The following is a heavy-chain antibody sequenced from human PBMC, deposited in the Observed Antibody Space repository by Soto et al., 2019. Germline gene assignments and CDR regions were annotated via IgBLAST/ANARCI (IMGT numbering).Heavy chain of an antibody. CDR1: GYPVTAYY. D-gene: IGHD3-3*01. CDR2: NNPATGAA. CDR3: ARGGGVGVAGSAAFDM. J-gene: IGHJ3*02. V-gene: IGHV1-2*02. Sequence: QLHLVQSGAVVKKPGASVTVSCSASGYPVTAYYMHWVRQAPGRGLEWMGGNNPATGAAKYTQKCQGRVTMTRDTSQSTVFMELSGLTSEDTAGFSCARGGGVGVAGSAAFDMWGQGTLVTVSS.